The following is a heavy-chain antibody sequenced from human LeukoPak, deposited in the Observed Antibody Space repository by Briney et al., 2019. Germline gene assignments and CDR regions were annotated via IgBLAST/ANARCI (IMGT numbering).Heavy chain of an antibody. CDR2: IYYSGST. CDR1: GGSISSGGYY. V-gene: IGHV4-31*03. D-gene: IGHD4-17*01. J-gene: IGHJ4*02. Sequence: SQTLSLTCTVSGGSISSGGYYWSWIRQHPGKGLEWIGYIYYSGSTYYNPSLKSRVTISVDTSKNQFSLKLSSVTAADTAVYYCARVGYGDYVRSLYFDYWGQGTLVTASS. CDR3: ARVGYGDYVRSLYFDY.